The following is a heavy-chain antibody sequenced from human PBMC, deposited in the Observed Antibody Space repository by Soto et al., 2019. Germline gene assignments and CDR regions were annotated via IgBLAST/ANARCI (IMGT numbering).Heavy chain of an antibody. CDR2: IIPIFGTA. J-gene: IGHJ6*02. V-gene: IGHV1-69*01. CDR1: GGTFSIYA. CDR3: ASFPVVPTAATTYCYYYGMDV. Sequence: QVQLVQSGAEVKKPGSSLKVSCKASGGTFSIYAISWVRHAPGQVLEWMGGIIPIFGTANYAQKFQGRVTITADESTSTAYMELSSLRSEDTDVYYCASFPVVPTAATTYCYYYGMDVWGQGTTVTVSS. D-gene: IGHD2-15*01.